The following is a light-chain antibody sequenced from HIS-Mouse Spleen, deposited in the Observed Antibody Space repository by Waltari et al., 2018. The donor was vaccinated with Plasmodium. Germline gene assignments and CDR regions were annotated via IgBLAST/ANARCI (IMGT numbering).Light chain of an antibody. CDR1: QGIRND. Sequence: AIQMTQSPPSLSASVGARVPITCRASQGIRNDLGWYQQKPGKAPKILISAASSLQSGVPSRFSGSGSGTDFTLTISSLQPEDFATYYCLQDYNYPYTFGQGTKLEIK. J-gene: IGKJ2*01. CDR3: LQDYNYPYT. CDR2: AAS. V-gene: IGKV1-6*01.